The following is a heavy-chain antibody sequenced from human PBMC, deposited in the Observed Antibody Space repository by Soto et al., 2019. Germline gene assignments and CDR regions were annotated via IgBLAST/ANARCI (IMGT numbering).Heavy chain of an antibody. D-gene: IGHD2-8*01. J-gene: IGHJ4*02. CDR3: ARSGAYCTSITCLFDSF. V-gene: IGHV1-18*01. Sequence: ASVKVSCKASGYTFTSYGYAWVRQAPGQGLEWMGWISAYNGDTNYAQKFQDRVTLTTDTSTTTAHMELRNLGSDDTAVYYCARSGAYCTSITCLFDSFWGLGTLATAPQ. CDR2: ISAYNGDT. CDR1: GYTFTSYG.